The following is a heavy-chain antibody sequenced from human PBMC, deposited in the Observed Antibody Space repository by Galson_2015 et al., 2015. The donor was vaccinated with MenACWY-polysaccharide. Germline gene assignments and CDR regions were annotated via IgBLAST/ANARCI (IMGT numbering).Heavy chain of an antibody. D-gene: IGHD2-21*01. CDR3: AKGLQAGDWSWYFDR. V-gene: IGHV3-23*01. J-gene: IGHJ5*02. CDR1: GFTFSNYA. Sequence: SLRLSCAASGFTFSNYAMTWVRQAPGKGLEWVSSFDGSGGHPYYADSVRGRFAVSRDDSKNTLYLEMNSLRVDDTAVYYCAKGLQAGDWSWYFDRWGQGTRIIVSS. CDR2: FDGSGGHP.